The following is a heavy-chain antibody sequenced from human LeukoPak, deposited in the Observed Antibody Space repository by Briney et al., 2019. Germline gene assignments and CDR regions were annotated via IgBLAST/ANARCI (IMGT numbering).Heavy chain of an antibody. CDR1: GFTFSSYW. D-gene: IGHD5-18*01. Sequence: GGSLRLSCAASGFTFSSYWMSWLRQAPGKGLEWVANIQHDGSDQYYEDSVKGRFTISRDNAKDSLFLQMNSLRAEDTAVYHCARNLVHLWNVFDFWGLGTMVIVSS. CDR2: IQHDGSDQ. V-gene: IGHV3-7*01. J-gene: IGHJ3*01. CDR3: ARNLVHLWNVFDF.